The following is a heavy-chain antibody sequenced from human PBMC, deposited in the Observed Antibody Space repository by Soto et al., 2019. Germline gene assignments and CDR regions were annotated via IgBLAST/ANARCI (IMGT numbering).Heavy chain of an antibody. Sequence: LLQSGAEVKKPGSSVKVSCKASGGTPSNSAISWVRQAPGQWLEWMGGIIPVFGLVKYAQNFQGRVTITADESTNTAYMELSSLRPEDTAVYYCAGGRIVVVGSRAYYGMDVWGQGTPVTVSS. CDR3: AGGRIVVVGSRAYYGMDV. V-gene: IGHV1-69*01. D-gene: IGHD3-22*01. J-gene: IGHJ6*02. CDR2: IIPVFGLV. CDR1: GGTPSNSA.